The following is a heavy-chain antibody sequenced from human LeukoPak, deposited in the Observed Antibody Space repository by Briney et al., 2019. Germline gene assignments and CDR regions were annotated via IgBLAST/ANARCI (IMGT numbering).Heavy chain of an antibody. CDR1: GFTFSSYG. Sequence: PGRSLRLSCAASGFTFSSYGMHWVRQAPGKGLEWVAVIWYDGSNKYYADSVKGRLTISRDNSKNTLYLQMNSLRAEDTAVYYCARDYYGSGSYYNSYGMDVWGQGTTVTVSS. J-gene: IGHJ6*02. CDR2: IWYDGSNK. V-gene: IGHV3-33*01. CDR3: ARDYYGSGSYYNSYGMDV. D-gene: IGHD3-10*01.